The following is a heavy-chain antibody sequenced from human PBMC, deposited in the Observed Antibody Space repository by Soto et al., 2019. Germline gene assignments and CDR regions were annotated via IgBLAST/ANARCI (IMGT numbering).Heavy chain of an antibody. CDR2: TNPNSGNT. Sequence: QVQLVQSGAEVKKPGASVKVSCKASGYTFTSYDINWVRQATGQGLEWMGYTNPNSGNTVYAQQFQGRVTMTWDTSITTAYRELSSLRSEETAVYYCGRGGMHVWGQGTTVTVSS. V-gene: IGHV1-8*01. CDR1: GYTFTSYD. J-gene: IGHJ6*02. CDR3: GRGGMHV.